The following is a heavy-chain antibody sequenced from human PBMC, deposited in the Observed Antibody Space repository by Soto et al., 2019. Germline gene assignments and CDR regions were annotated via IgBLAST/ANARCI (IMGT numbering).Heavy chain of an antibody. V-gene: IGHV1-2*04. D-gene: IGHD5-18*01. Sequence: ASVKVSCKASGYTFTGYYMHWVRQAPGQGLEWMGWINPNSGGTNYAQKFQGWVTMTRDTSISTAYMELSRLRSDDTAVYYCARGRLLDYYYYYGMDVWGQVTTVTVSS. CDR3: ARGRLLDYYYYYGMDV. J-gene: IGHJ6*02. CDR2: INPNSGGT. CDR1: GYTFTGYY.